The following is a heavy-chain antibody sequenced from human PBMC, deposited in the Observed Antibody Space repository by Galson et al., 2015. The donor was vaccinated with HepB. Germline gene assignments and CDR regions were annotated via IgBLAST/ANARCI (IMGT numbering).Heavy chain of an antibody. D-gene: IGHD1-26*01. CDR3: ARHLTYIVGATMMVSSNWFDP. CDR1: GYSFTSYW. J-gene: IGHJ5*02. CDR2: IDPSDSYT. Sequence: QSGAEVKKPGESLRISCKGSGYSFTSYWISWVRQMPGKGLEWMGRIDPSDSYTNYSPSFQGHVTISADKSISTAYLQWSSLKASDTAMYYCARHLTYIVGATMMVSSNWFDPWGQGTLVTVSS. V-gene: IGHV5-10-1*01.